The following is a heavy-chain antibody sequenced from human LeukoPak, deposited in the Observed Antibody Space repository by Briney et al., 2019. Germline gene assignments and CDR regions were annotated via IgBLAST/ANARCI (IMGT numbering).Heavy chain of an antibody. CDR3: ARDFIAVAGTFDY. D-gene: IGHD6-19*01. Sequence: ASVKVSCKASGYTFTGYHMHWVRQAPGQGLEWMGWITPNSGETNYAQKFQGRVTLTRDTSISTAYMELSRLTSDDTAVYYCARDFIAVAGTFDYWGQGTLVTISS. CDR2: ITPNSGET. J-gene: IGHJ4*02. V-gene: IGHV1-2*02. CDR1: GYTFTGYH.